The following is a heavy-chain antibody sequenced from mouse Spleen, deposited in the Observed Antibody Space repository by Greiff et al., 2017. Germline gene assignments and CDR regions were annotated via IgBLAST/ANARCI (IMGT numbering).Heavy chain of an antibody. CDR2: IWSGGST. J-gene: IGHJ4*01. CDR1: GFSLTSYG. D-gene: IGHD1-1*01. V-gene: IGHV2-2*01. CDR3: ASPSYGSSLYYAMDY. Sequence: VMLVESGPGLVQPSQSRSITCTVSGFSLTSYGVHWVRQSPGKGLEWLGVIWSGGSTDYNAAFISRLSISKDNSKSQVFFKMNSLQADDTAIYYCASPSYGSSLYYAMDYWGQGTSVTVSS.